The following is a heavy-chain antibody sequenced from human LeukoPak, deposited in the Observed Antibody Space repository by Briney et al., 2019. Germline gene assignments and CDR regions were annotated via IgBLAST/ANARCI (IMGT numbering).Heavy chain of an antibody. D-gene: IGHD3-10*02. V-gene: IGHV3-33*01. CDR2: IFYDGSHN. CDR3: ARDVRDYFDY. Sequence: PGGSLRLSCAASGFTFSSYGMRWVRQAPGKGLEWVAVIFYDGSHNYYADSVKGRFAISRDNSNNTLFLQMNSLRAEDTAVYYCARDVRDYFDYWGQGTLVTVSS. J-gene: IGHJ4*02. CDR1: GFTFSSYG.